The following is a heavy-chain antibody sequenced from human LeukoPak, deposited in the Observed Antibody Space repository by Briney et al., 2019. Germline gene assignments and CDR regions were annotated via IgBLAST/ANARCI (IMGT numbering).Heavy chain of an antibody. CDR1: GFTFTSFA. CDR3: AKEELVDYYDRSGYYPDVFDA. D-gene: IGHD3-22*01. V-gene: IGHV3-23*01. J-gene: IGHJ3*01. CDR2: INGYGSGT. Sequence: GGSLRLSCTASGFTFTSFAMTWVRQSPGKGLEWVSSINGYGSGTYYADSVRGRFTISRDNSENMVFLQMTSLRAEDTAVYYCAKEELVDYYDRSGYYPDVFDAWGQGTMVIVSS.